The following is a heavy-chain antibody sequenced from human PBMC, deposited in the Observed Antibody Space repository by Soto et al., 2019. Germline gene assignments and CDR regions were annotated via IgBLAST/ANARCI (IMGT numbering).Heavy chain of an antibody. D-gene: IGHD3-9*01. CDR3: ARTTRYDNNWFDP. J-gene: IGHJ5*02. CDR1: GGSISSGGYS. Sequence: PSETLSLTCAVSGGSISSGGYSWSWIRQPPGKGLEWIGYIYHSGSTYYNPSLKSRVTISVDRSKNQFSLKLSSVTAADTAVYFCARTTRYDNNWFDPWGQGTLVTVSS. V-gene: IGHV4-30-2*01. CDR2: IYHSGST.